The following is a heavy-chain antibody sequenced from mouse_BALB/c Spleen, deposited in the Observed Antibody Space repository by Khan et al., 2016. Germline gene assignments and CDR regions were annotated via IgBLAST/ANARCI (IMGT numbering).Heavy chain of an antibody. Sequence: QVQLQQSGADLVRPGTSVKVSCKASGYAFTNVLIDWIKQRPGQGLDWIGVINPGSGSTNYNEKFKGKATLTADKSSSTAYMQLSSLTSDASAVYFCASQYGSSYVGFAYWGQGTLVTVSA. CDR3: ASQYGSSYVGFAY. CDR1: GYAFTNVL. J-gene: IGHJ3*01. D-gene: IGHD1-1*01. CDR2: INPGSGST. V-gene: IGHV1-54*01.